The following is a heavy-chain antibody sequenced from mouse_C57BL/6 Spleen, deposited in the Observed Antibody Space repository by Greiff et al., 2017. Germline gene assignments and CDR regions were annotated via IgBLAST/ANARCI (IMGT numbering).Heavy chain of an antibody. J-gene: IGHJ3*01. CDR2: IYPSDSET. D-gene: IGHD2-5*01. Sequence: QVQLQQPGAELVRPGSSVKLSCKASGYTFTSYWMDWVKQRPGQGLEWIGNIYPSDSETHYNQKFKDKATLTVDKSSSTAYMQISSLTSEDSAVYYCAREETYYSNWFAYWGQGTLVTVSA. CDR1: GYTFTSYW. CDR3: AREETYYSNWFAY. V-gene: IGHV1-61*01.